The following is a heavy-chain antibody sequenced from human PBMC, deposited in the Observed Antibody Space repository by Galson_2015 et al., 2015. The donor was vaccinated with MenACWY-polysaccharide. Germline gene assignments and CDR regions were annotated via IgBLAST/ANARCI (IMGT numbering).Heavy chain of an antibody. J-gene: IGHJ2*01. CDR3: ARVSLPSSNFDP. D-gene: IGHD5/OR15-5a*01. CDR2: IDASGAIT. CDR1: GFTFSSFA. Sequence: AMRLSCAASGFTFSSFAFNWCRQAPGKGLQEGSAIDASGAITYYADSVKGRFTISRDSPKNTLHLQMNSLSAEDTAIYYCARVSLPSSNFDPWGRGTLVTVSS. V-gene: IGHV3-23*01.